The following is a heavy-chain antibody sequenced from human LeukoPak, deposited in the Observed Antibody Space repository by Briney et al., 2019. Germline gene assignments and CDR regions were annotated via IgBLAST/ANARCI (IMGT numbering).Heavy chain of an antibody. CDR1: GGSISSSSYY. CDR3: ARLRSGGSMGY. J-gene: IGHJ4*02. D-gene: IGHD3-3*01. CDR2: IYYSGST. V-gene: IGHV4-39*01. Sequence: SETLSLTCTASGGSISSSSYYWGWIRQPPGKGLEWIGSIYYSGSTYYNPSLKSRVTISVDTSKNQFSLKLSSVTAADTAVYYCARLRSGGSMGYWGQGTLVTVSS.